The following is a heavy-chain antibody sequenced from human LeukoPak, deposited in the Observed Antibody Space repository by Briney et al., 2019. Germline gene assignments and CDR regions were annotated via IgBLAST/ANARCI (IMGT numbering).Heavy chain of an antibody. CDR2: IYPGDSDT. CDR3: ARFPRIAAADHWYFDL. J-gene: IGHJ2*01. Sequence: GESLKISCKGSGYSFTSYWIGWVRQMPGKGLEWLGIIYPGDSDTRYSPSFQGQVTISADKSISTAYLQWSSLKASDTAMYYCARFPRIAAADHWYFDLWGRGTLVTVSS. V-gene: IGHV5-51*01. D-gene: IGHD6-13*01. CDR1: GYSFTSYW.